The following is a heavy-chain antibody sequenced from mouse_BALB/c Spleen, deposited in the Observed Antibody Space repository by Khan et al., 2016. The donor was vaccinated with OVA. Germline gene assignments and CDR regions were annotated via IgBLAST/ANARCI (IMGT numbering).Heavy chain of an antibody. D-gene: IGHD2-1*01. CDR3: GRVGNYEYFDV. J-gene: IGHJ1*01. V-gene: IGHV9-3-1*01. Sequence: QIQLVQSGPELKKPGETVKISCKASGYTFTNYGMTWVKQAPGKGLKWMGWINTYTGEPTYADDFKGRFAFSLETSATTASLQINNLTNADTATYFCGRVGNYEYFDVWGAGTTVTVSA. CDR2: INTYTGEP. CDR1: GYTFTNYG.